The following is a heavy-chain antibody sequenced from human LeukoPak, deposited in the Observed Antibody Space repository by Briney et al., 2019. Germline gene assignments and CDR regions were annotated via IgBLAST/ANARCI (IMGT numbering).Heavy chain of an antibody. J-gene: IGHJ4*02. V-gene: IGHV3-15*01. D-gene: IGHD5-18*01. CDR1: GFTFSNAW. CDR3: TTGPDTAMDTFDY. CDR2: IKSKTDGGTT. Sequence: PGGSLRLSCAASGFTFSNAWMSWVRQAPGKGLEWVGRIKSKTDGGTTDYAAPVKGRFTISRDDSKNTLYLQMNSLKTEDTAVYCCTTGPDTAMDTFDYWGQGTLVTVSS.